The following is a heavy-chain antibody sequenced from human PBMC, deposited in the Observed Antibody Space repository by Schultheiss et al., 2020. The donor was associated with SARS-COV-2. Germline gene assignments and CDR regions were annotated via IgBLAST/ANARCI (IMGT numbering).Heavy chain of an antibody. CDR1: DDSISSGSYY. Sequence: SETLSLTCTVSDDSISSGSYYWSWIRQPAGKGLEWIGRIYTSGSTNYNPSLKSRVTISVDTSKNQFSLKLSSVTAADTAVYYCARGRAMIVVGPADAFDIWGQGTMVTVSS. J-gene: IGHJ3*02. CDR2: IYTSGST. V-gene: IGHV4-61*02. CDR3: ARGRAMIVVGPADAFDI. D-gene: IGHD3-22*01.